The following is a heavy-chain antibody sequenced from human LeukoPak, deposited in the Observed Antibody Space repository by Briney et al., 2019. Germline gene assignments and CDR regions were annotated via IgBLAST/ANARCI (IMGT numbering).Heavy chain of an antibody. J-gene: IGHJ4*02. CDR3: ATGITMVRGVIVTFDY. CDR2: FDPEDGET. Sequence: ASVKVSCKVSGYTLTELSMHWVRQAHGKGLEWMGGFDPEDGETIYAQKFQGRVTMTEDTSTDTAYMELSSLRSEDTAVYYCATGITMVRGVIVTFDYWGQGTLVTVSS. CDR1: GYTLTELS. V-gene: IGHV1-24*01. D-gene: IGHD3-10*01.